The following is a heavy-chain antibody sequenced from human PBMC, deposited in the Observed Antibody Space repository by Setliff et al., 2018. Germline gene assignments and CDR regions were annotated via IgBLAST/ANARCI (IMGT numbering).Heavy chain of an antibody. D-gene: IGHD3-3*01. CDR1: GYTFTSYA. V-gene: IGHV7-4-1*02. Sequence: ASVKVSCKVSGYTFTSYAMNWVRQAPGQGLEWMGWINTNTGNPTYAQGFTGRFVFSLDTSVSTAYLQISSLKAEDTAVYYCARGDFWVVGGAFDIWGQGTMVTVSS. J-gene: IGHJ3*02. CDR2: INTNTGNP. CDR3: ARGDFWVVGGAFDI.